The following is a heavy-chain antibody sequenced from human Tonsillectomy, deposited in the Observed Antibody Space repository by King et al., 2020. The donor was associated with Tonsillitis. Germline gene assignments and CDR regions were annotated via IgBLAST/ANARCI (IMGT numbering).Heavy chain of an antibody. CDR2: IYHSGST. D-gene: IGHD3-22*01. CDR1: GYSISSGYY. CDR3: ARDARYYDSRGYTYFFDY. V-gene: IGHV4-38-2*02. Sequence: QLQESGPGLVKPSETLSLTCAVSGYSISSGYYWGWIRQPPGKGLEWIGSIYHSGSTYYNPFLKSRVTLSVDTSKNQFSLKLSSVTAADTAVYYCARDARYYDSRGYTYFFDYWGQGTLVTVSS. J-gene: IGHJ4*02.